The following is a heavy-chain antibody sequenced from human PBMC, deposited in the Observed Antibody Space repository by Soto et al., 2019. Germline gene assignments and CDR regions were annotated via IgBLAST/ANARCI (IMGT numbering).Heavy chain of an antibody. CDR2: IVVGSGNT. CDR3: AATYTAMAPWDY. J-gene: IGHJ4*02. V-gene: IGHV1-58*01. CDR1: GFTFTSSA. D-gene: IGHD5-18*01. Sequence: ASVKVSCKASGFTFTSSAVQWVRHARGQRLEWIGWIVVGSGNTNYAQKFQERVTITRDMSTSTAYMELSSLRSEDTAVYYCAATYTAMAPWDYWGQGTLVTVSS.